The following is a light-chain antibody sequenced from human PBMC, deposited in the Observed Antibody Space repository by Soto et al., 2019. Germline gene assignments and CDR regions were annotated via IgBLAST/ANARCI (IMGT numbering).Light chain of an antibody. CDR2: KTS. Sequence: DIPMTQSPSTLSASIGDRVTIACRASQSITPWLAWYQQKPGRAPRRLIYKTSDLENGVPSRFSGSGSGTEFTLTISSLQPDDFATYYCQQYYRYSTFGPGTKLEIK. CDR3: QQYYRYST. V-gene: IGKV1-5*03. CDR1: QSITPW. J-gene: IGKJ2*01.